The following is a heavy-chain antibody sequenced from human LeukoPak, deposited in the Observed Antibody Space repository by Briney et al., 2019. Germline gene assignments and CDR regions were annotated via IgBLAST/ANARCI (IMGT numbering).Heavy chain of an antibody. CDR3: ARQTPNQYGMDV. J-gene: IGHJ6*04. CDR1: EYSFTSYW. CDR2: IHPGDSNI. V-gene: IGHV5-51*01. Sequence: GESLKISCKGFEYSFTSYWIGWVRQMPGKGPEWMGIIHPGDSNIRYSPSFQGQITISADKSISTAYLQRSSLKASDTAMYYCARQTPNQYGMDVWGTGTTVTVSS. D-gene: IGHD2-15*01.